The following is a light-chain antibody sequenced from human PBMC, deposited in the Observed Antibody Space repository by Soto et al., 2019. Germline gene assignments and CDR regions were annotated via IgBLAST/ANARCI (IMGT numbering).Light chain of an antibody. CDR2: EVN. V-gene: IGLV2-18*02. Sequence: QSALTQPASVSGSPGQSITISCTGTSSDIGRYNRVSWYQQPPGTAPKLIIYEVNNRPSGDPDRFSGPKSGNTASLTISGLQAEDEADYYCNSFTPSRTEVFGTGTKGTVL. CDR1: SSDIGRYNR. J-gene: IGLJ1*01. CDR3: NSFTPSRTEV.